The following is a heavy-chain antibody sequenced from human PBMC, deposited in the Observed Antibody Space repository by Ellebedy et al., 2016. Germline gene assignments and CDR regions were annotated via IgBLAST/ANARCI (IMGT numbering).Heavy chain of an antibody. CDR3: AREGGTGAASP. D-gene: IGHD1-26*01. CDR1: GYTFTSYY. J-gene: IGHJ5*02. Sequence: ASVKVSXXASGYTFTSYYMHWVRQAPGQGLEWMGIINPSGGSTSYAQKFQGRVTMTRDTSTSTVYMELSSLRSEDTAVYYCAREGGTGAASPWGQGTLVTVSS. V-gene: IGHV1-46*03. CDR2: INPSGGST.